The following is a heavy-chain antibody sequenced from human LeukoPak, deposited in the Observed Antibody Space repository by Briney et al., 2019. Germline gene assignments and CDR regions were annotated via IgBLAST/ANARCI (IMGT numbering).Heavy chain of an antibody. D-gene: IGHD3-16*01. CDR2: IKKDGSEK. CDR1: GFTFSDSW. V-gene: IGHV3-7*01. J-gene: IGHJ6*02. CDR3: ATYTNWVAGDV. Sequence: GGSLRLSCVASGFTFSDSWMSWVRQAPGKGLEWVADIKKDGSEKDYVDSVKGRFTISRDNDKNSLYLQMDSLRAGDTAVYYCATYTNWVAGDVWGQGTTVSVSS.